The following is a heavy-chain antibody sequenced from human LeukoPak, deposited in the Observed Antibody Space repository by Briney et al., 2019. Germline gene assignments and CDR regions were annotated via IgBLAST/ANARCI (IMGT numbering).Heavy chain of an antibody. V-gene: IGHV1-2*02. D-gene: IGHD6-19*01. CDR1: GYTFTDYH. Sequence: ASVKVSCKAPGYTFTDYHIHWVRQAPGQGLEWMGWINPNSGGTNYAEKFHGRLTTTRDTSISTAFMELSGLRSDDTAVYYCTRFRHVAVAGTPHFDYWGQGALVTVSS. CDR3: TRFRHVAVAGTPHFDY. J-gene: IGHJ4*02. CDR2: INPNSGGT.